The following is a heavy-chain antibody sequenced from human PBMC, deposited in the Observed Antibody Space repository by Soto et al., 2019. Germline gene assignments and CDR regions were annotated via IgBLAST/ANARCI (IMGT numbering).Heavy chain of an antibody. CDR2: LLHSGTT. CDR1: VDSISSPKW. V-gene: IGHV4-4*02. J-gene: IGHJ3*01. D-gene: IGHD6-19*01. Sequence: QVQLQESGPGLVKPSGTLSLTCAVSVDSISSPKWWTWLRQPPGKGLEWIGDLLHSGTTNYNPSLKSRVILSVEKSQNQFSLSLTSVTAADTAIYYCAYSSGWYRHDVWGQGTSVTVSS. CDR3: AYSSGWYRHDV.